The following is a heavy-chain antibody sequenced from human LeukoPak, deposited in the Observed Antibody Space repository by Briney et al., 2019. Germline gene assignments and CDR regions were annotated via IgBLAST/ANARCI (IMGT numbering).Heavy chain of an antibody. CDR1: GFTFSDYY. J-gene: IGHJ6*02. CDR3: ARDLFGELYTYYYGMTS. V-gene: IGHV3-30-3*01. CDR2: ISYDGSNK. D-gene: IGHD3-10*01. Sequence: GGSLRLSCAASGFTFSDYYMSWIRQAPGKGLEWVAVISYDGSNKYYADSVKGRFTISRDNSKNTLYLQMNSLRAEDTAVYYCARDLFGELYTYYYGMTSGAKGPRSPSP.